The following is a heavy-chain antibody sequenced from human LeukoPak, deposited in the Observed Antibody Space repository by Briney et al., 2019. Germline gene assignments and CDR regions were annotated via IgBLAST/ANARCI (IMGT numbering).Heavy chain of an antibody. CDR1: GGSISSYY. V-gene: IGHV4-59*01. J-gene: IGHJ4*02. CDR3: ARAVHYSGTSDQYTGGWYYFDF. Sequence: SETLSLTCTVSGGSISSYYWSWIRQPPGKGLEWIGYIYYSGSTNYNPSLKSRVTISVDTSKNQFSLKLRSVTAADTAVYYCARAVHYSGTSDQYTGGWYYFDFWGQGTLVTVSS. D-gene: IGHD3-10*01. CDR2: IYYSGST.